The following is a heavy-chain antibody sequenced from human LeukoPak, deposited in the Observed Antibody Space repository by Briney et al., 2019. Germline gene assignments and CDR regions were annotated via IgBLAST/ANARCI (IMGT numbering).Heavy chain of an antibody. CDR3: ARTSLGGAWFDP. D-gene: IGHD3-10*01. CDR2: IYYNGST. CDR1: GGSISSGDYY. V-gene: IGHV4-30-4*08. J-gene: IGHJ5*02. Sequence: SETLSLTCTVSGGSISSGDYYWSWIRQPPGKGLEWIGYIYYNGSTYYNPSLKSRVTISVDTSKNHFSLKLSSVTAADTAVYYCARTSLGGAWFDPSGQGTLVTVSS.